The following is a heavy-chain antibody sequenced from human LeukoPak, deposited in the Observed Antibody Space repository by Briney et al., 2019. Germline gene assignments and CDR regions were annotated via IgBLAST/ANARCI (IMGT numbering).Heavy chain of an antibody. D-gene: IGHD2-2*02. CDR3: ARDLSDIVVVPAAIRGWFDP. V-gene: IGHV1-18*01. Sequence: ASVKVSCKASGYTFTSYGISWVRQAPGQGLEWMGWISAYNGNTNYAQKLQGRVTMTTDTSTSTAYMELRSLRSDDTAVYYCARDLSDIVVVPAAIRGWFDPWGQGTLVTVSS. CDR1: GYTFTSYG. CDR2: ISAYNGNT. J-gene: IGHJ5*02.